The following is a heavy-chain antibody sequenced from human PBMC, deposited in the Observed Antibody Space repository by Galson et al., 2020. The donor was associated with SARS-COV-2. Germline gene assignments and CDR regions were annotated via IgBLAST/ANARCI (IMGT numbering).Heavy chain of an antibody. CDR3: ARRFDP. Sequence: SETLSLTCTVYGGSISSYYWSWIRQPPGKGLEWIGYINYSGSTNYNPSLKSRVTISVDTSKNQFSLKLSSVTAADPAVYYCARRFDPWGQGTLVTVSS. V-gene: IGHV4-59*01. CDR2: INYSGST. J-gene: IGHJ5*02. CDR1: GGSISSYY.